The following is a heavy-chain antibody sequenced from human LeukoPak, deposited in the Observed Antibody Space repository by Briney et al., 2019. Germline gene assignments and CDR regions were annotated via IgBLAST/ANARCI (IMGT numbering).Heavy chain of an antibody. Sequence: GGSLRLSCAASGFTFSSYAMSWVRQAPGKGLEWVSAISGSGGSTYYADSVKGRFTISGDNSKNTLYLQMNSLRAEDTAVYYCAKDPAVVVAARFDYWGQGTLVTVSS. CDR2: ISGSGGST. V-gene: IGHV3-23*01. CDR3: AKDPAVVVAARFDY. D-gene: IGHD2-15*01. J-gene: IGHJ4*02. CDR1: GFTFSSYA.